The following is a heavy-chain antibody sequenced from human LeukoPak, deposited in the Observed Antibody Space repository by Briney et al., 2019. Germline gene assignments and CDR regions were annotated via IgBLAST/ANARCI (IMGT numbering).Heavy chain of an antibody. CDR2: ISYDGRST. CDR1: GFTFSSYA. Sequence: GGSLRFSCAASGFTFSSYAMSWVRQAPGKGLEWVAVISYDGRSTYYADSVKGRFTISRDNSKNTLYLQMNSLRAEDTALYYCAKDVGFLTTVVTRGAFDIWGQGTMLIVSS. D-gene: IGHD4-23*01. CDR3: AKDVGFLTTVVTRGAFDI. V-gene: IGHV3-30*18. J-gene: IGHJ3*02.